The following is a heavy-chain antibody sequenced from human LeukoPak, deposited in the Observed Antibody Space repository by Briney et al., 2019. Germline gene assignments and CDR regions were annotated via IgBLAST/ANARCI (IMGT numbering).Heavy chain of an antibody. CDR1: GGSSSSSGYY. CDR2: IYYSGST. D-gene: IGHD1-26*01. J-gene: IGHJ5*02. CDR3: ARHGSGYWFDP. Sequence: SETLSLTCTVAGGSSSSSGYYWGWIRQSPGKGLEWIGSIYYSGSTYYNPSLKSRVTISVDTSKNQVSLKLSSVTAADTAVYYCARHGSGYWFDPWGQGTLVTVSS. V-gene: IGHV4-39*01.